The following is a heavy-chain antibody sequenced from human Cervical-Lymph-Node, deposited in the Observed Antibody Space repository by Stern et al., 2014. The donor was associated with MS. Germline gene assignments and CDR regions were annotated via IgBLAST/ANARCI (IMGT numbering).Heavy chain of an antibody. D-gene: IGHD2/OR15-2a*01. Sequence: DQLVESGAEVKKPGSSVKVSCKASGGSFSHYAVSWVRQAPGQGLEWMGGIIPILGTATYAQKFQGRVTITADESTNTAYMELRTLRSEDTATFYCARDVPYCNGITCHHVLAYWGQGTLVTVSS. CDR1: GGSFSHYA. CDR3: ARDVPYCNGITCHHVLAY. V-gene: IGHV1-69*01. J-gene: IGHJ4*02. CDR2: IIPILGTA.